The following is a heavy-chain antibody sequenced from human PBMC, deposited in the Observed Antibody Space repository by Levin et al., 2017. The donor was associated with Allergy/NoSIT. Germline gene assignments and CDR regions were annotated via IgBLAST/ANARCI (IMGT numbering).Heavy chain of an antibody. Sequence: GGSLRLSCVASGFIFSDYSMNWVRQAPGKGLEWVSSISSRSSYIYYADSVKGRFTISRDNAENSLHLQMNSLRVEDTAVYYCARAGTYSSNYASWFDPWGQGTLVTVSA. CDR1: GFIFSDYS. CDR2: ISSRSSYI. V-gene: IGHV3-21*01. J-gene: IGHJ5*02. D-gene: IGHD6-13*01. CDR3: ARAGTYSSNYASWFDP.